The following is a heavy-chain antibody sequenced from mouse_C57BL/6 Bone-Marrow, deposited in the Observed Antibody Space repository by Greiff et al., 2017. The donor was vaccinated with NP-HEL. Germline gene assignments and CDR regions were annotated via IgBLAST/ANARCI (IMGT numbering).Heavy chain of an antibody. CDR2: IHPNSGST. CDR3: APSYYYGSSSFDY. Sequence: QVQLQQPGAELVKPGASVKLSCKASGYTFTSYWMHWVKPRPGQGLEWIGMIHPNSGSTNYNEKFKSKATLTVDKSSSTAYMQLSSLTSEDSAVYYCAPSYYYGSSSFDYWGQGTTLTVSS. D-gene: IGHD1-1*01. CDR1: GYTFTSYW. V-gene: IGHV1-64*01. J-gene: IGHJ2*01.